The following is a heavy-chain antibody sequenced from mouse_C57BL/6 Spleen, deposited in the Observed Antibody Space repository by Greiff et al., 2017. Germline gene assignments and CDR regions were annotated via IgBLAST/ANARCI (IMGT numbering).Heavy chain of an antibody. V-gene: IGHV5-17*01. D-gene: IGHD2-3*01. CDR3: ARSYDGYYVRY. CDR1: GFTFSDYG. J-gene: IGHJ2*01. CDR2: ISSGSSTI. Sequence: EVKLMESGGGLVKPGGSLKLSCAASGFTFSDYGMHWVRQAPEKGLEWVAYISSGSSTIYYADTVKGRFTISRDTAKNTLFLQMTSLRSEDTAMYYCARSYDGYYVRYWGQGTTLTVSS.